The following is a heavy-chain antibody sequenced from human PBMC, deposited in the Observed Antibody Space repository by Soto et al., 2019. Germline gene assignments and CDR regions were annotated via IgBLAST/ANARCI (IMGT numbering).Heavy chain of an antibody. CDR1: GGTFDNYA. Sequence: ASVKVSCKASGGTFDNYAITWVRQAPGQGLEWMAGIIPMLDSANYAEKFQDRVTITADESTSTAYMEVSSLRSEDTAVYYCARMYHYDSGGKTYFYYGMDVWGQGTTVTVSS. V-gene: IGHV1-69*13. CDR3: ARMYHYDSGGKTYFYYGMDV. D-gene: IGHD3-22*01. CDR2: IIPMLDSA. J-gene: IGHJ6*02.